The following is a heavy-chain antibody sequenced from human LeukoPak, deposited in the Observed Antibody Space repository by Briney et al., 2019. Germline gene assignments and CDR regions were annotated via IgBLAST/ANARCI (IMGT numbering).Heavy chain of an antibody. J-gene: IGHJ6*03. CDR3: AREYCSGGSCYLPYYYYYMDV. V-gene: IGHV4-38-2*02. Sequence: SETLSLTCTVSGYSISSGYYWGWIRHPPGKGLEWIGSIYHSGSTYYNPSLKSRVTISVDTSKNQFSLKMSSVTAADTAVYYCAREYCSGGSCYLPYYYYYMDVWGKGTTVTVSS. D-gene: IGHD2-15*01. CDR1: GYSISSGYY. CDR2: IYHSGST.